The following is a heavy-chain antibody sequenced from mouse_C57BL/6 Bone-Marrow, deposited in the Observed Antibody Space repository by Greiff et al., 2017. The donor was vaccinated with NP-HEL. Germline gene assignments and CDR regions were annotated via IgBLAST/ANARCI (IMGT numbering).Heavy chain of an antibody. Sequence: VQLQQSGAELARPGASVKLSCKASGYTFTSYGISWVKQRTGQGLEWIGEIYPRSGNTYYNEKFKGKATLTADKSSSTAYMELRSLTSEDSAVYFGAGRDYGSRQFAYGGQGTRVTVSA. D-gene: IGHD1-1*01. CDR3: AGRDYGSRQFAY. CDR2: IYPRSGNT. CDR1: GYTFTSYG. J-gene: IGHJ3*01. V-gene: IGHV1-81*01.